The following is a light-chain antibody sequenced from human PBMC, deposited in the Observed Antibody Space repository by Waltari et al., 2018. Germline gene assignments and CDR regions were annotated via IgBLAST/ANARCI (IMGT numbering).Light chain of an antibody. V-gene: IGKV4-1*01. CDR1: QSVFDNSGNNNS. CDR3: QQYFSTPFT. CDR2: WAS. J-gene: IGKJ2*01. Sequence: DIVMTQSPDSLTVSLGERATINFKSSQSVFDNSGNNNSVAWYQQKPGQPPNVLISWASARESGVPDRFSGSGSGADFTLTISSLRAEDVAVYYCQQYFSTPFTFGQGTRLDIK.